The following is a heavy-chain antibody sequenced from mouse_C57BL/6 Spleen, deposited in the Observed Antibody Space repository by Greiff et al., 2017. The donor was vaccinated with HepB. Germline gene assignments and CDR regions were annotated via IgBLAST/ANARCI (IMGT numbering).Heavy chain of an antibody. Sequence: EVQLVESGGDLVKPGGSLKLSCAASGFTFSSYGMSWVRQTPDKRLEWVATISSGGSYTYYPDSVKGRFTISRDNAKNTLYLQMSSLKSEDTAMYYCARHGGLYSNYDWFAYWGQGTLVTVSA. CDR1: GFTFSSYG. D-gene: IGHD2-5*01. V-gene: IGHV5-6*01. CDR3: ARHGGLYSNYDWFAY. J-gene: IGHJ3*01. CDR2: ISSGGSYT.